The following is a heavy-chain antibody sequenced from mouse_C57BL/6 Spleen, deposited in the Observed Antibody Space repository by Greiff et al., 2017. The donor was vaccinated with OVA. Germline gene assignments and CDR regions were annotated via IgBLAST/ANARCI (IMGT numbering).Heavy chain of an antibody. J-gene: IGHJ3*01. CDR1: GFTFSDYG. V-gene: IGHV5-17*01. Sequence: EVKLMESGGGLVKPGGSLKLSCAASGFTFSDYGMHWVRQAPEKGLEWVAYISSGSSTIYYADTVKGRFTISRDNAKNTLFLQMTSLRSEDTAMYYCARRYGSSGGFAYWGQGTLVTVSA. CDR2: ISSGSSTI. CDR3: ARRYGSSGGFAY. D-gene: IGHD1-1*01.